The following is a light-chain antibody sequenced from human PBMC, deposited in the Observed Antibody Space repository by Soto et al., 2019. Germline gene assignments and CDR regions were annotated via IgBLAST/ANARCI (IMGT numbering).Light chain of an antibody. CDR1: QSIGDS. CDR3: QQNNCYSRT. CDR2: EVT. J-gene: IGKJ1*01. Sequence: VPMTQSPYTLSASVGDRVTITCRASQSIGDSLAWYQQKPGKAPYLLISEVTSVERRVPSMCSGRGSGTEFTLTISIMQADDFVTFCCQQNNCYSRTFGQGTKVDIK. V-gene: IGKV1-5*01.